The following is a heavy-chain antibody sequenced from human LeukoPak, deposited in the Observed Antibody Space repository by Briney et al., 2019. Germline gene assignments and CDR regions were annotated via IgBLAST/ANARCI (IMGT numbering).Heavy chain of an antibody. Sequence: ASVTVSCKASGYTFTSYGISWGRQAPGQGLEGMGWISAYNSNTHYPQNLQDRVTITTDTSTSKAYMAVRSLRSAAPPASYFARELGRGFDYWGQGTLVTVSS. CDR1: GYTFTSYG. J-gene: IGHJ4*02. D-gene: IGHD3-16*01. V-gene: IGHV1-18*01. CDR3: ARELGRGFDY. CDR2: ISAYNSNT.